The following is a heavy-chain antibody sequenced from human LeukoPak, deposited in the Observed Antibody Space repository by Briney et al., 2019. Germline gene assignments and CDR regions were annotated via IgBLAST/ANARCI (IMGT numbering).Heavy chain of an antibody. CDR3: AKVSCTGGTCSSFDY. D-gene: IGHD2-8*02. CDR1: GFTFSSFV. V-gene: IGHV3-23*01. J-gene: IGHJ4*02. Sequence: GGSLRLSCAASGFTFSSFVMSWVRQAPGKGLEWVSSVSGSGVYKYYTDSVKGRFTISRDNSKNTLYVQMNSLRAEDTAVYYCAKVSCTGGTCSSFDYWGQGTLATVSS. CDR2: VSGSGVYK.